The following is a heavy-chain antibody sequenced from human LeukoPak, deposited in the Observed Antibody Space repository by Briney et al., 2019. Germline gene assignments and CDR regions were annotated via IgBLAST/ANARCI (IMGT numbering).Heavy chain of an antibody. CDR1: AFPFSSYG. CDR2: IPYDGSDK. CDR3: AAMTSVTTGDY. J-gene: IGHJ4*02. D-gene: IGHD4-11*01. Sequence: GGSLRLSCAASAFPFSSYGMHWVRQAPGKGLERVAFIPYDGSDKFYADSVKGRFTISRDNSKNTLYLQMNSLRAEDTAVYYCAAMTSVTTGDYWGQGTLVTVSS. V-gene: IGHV3-30*02.